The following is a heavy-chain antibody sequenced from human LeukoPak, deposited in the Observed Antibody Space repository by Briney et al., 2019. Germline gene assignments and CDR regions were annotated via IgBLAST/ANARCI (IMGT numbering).Heavy chain of an antibody. D-gene: IGHD3-3*01. CDR1: GGSISFYY. J-gene: IGHJ4*02. CDR2: IYTGWNT. Sequence: PSETLSLTCTVSGGSISFYYWTWIRQSAGKGLEWIGRIYTGWNTNYNPSLKSRATLSIDTSKNQFSLMLTSVTAADTAVYYCARDSRYYDFWSGYVDYWGQGILVTVSS. CDR3: ARDSRYYDFWSGYVDY. V-gene: IGHV4-4*07.